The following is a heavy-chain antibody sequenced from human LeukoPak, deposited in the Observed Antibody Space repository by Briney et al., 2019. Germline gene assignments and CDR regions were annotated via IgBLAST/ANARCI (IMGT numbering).Heavy chain of an antibody. CDR1: GYTFTSYY. V-gene: IGHV1-46*01. CDR2: INPSGGST. CDR3: ARDLSPGFYSSGSWWFDP. D-gene: IGHD6-25*01. J-gene: IGHJ5*02. Sequence: ASVKVSCKASGYTFTSYYMHWVRQAPGQGLEWMGIINPSGGSTSYAQKFQGWVTMTRDTSISTAYMELSRLRSDDTAVYYCARDLSPGFYSSGSWWFDPWGQGTLVTVSS.